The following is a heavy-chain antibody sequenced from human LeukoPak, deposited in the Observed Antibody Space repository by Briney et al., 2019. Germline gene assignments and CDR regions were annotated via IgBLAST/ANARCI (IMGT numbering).Heavy chain of an antibody. D-gene: IGHD1-1*01. Sequence: HWQTLSLTCAISGDSVSTNIATWNWIRQSPSRGLEWLGRAFYRCKWYTDYALSVRSRIILNSDTSKNQLSLQLTSLTPEDTAVYYCARGRPETGFDYWGQGALVTVSS. CDR3: ARGRPETGFDY. CDR2: AFYRCKWYT. J-gene: IGHJ4*02. CDR1: GDSVSTNIAT. V-gene: IGHV6-1*01.